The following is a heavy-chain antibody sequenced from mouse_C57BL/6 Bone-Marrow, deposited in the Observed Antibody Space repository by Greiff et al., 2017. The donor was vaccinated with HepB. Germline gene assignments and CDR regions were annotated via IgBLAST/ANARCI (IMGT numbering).Heavy chain of an antibody. CDR3: ARSGGNYGYFDV. CDR1: GYTFTNYL. D-gene: IGHD2-1*01. Sequence: VQRVESGAELVRPGTSVKVSCKASGYTFTNYLIEWVKQRPGQGLEWIGVINPGSGGTNYNEKFKGKATLTADKSSSTAYMQLSSLTSEDSAVYFCARSGGNYGYFDVWGTGTTVTVSS. CDR2: INPGSGGT. J-gene: IGHJ1*03. V-gene: IGHV1-54*01.